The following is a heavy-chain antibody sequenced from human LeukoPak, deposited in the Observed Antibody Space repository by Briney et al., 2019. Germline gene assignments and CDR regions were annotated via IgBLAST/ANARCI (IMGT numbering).Heavy chain of an antibody. Sequence: SETLSLTCTVSGVSISSYYWSWIRQPPGKGLEWIGYIYYSGSTNYNPSLKSRVTISVDTFKNQFSLKLSSVTAADTAVYYCASLLDVWGKGTTVTVSS. V-gene: IGHV4-59*01. CDR2: IYYSGST. J-gene: IGHJ6*04. CDR1: GVSISSYY. CDR3: ASLLDV.